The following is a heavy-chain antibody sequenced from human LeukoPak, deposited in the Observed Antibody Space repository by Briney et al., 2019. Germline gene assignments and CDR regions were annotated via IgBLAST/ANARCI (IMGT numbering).Heavy chain of an antibody. CDR1: GYSISSGYH. CDR3: ASRGGWLSDY. J-gene: IGHJ4*02. Sequence: SETLSLTCVVSGYSISSGYHWGWIRQPPGKGLEWIGSMSHSGSTYYNPSLKSRVTISVDTSKNQFSLKLSSVTAADTAVYYCASRGGWLSDYWGQGTLVTVSS. CDR2: MSHSGST. V-gene: IGHV4-38-2*01. D-gene: IGHD3-22*01.